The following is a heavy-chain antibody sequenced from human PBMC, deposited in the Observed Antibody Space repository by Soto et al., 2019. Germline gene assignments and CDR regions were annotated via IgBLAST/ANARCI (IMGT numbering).Heavy chain of an antibody. CDR3: ARADIVVVPAAIEFDY. D-gene: IGHD2-2*02. Sequence: ASVKVSCKASGYTFTSYAMHWVRQAPGQRLEWMGWINAGNGNTKYSQKFQGRVTITRDTSASTAYMELSSLRSEDTAVYYCARADIVVVPAAIEFDYWGQGTLVTGSS. J-gene: IGHJ4*02. V-gene: IGHV1-3*01. CDR2: INAGNGNT. CDR1: GYTFTSYA.